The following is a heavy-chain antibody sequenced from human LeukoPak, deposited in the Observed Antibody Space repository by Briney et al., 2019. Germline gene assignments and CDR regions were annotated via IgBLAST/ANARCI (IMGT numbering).Heavy chain of an antibody. CDR3: ARVIVVVPAARWEEDYFDS. CDR1: GGSISSGDYS. CDR2: IYYSGST. V-gene: IGHV4-30-4*01. Sequence: PSETLSLTCTVSGGSISSGDYSWSWIRQPPGKGLQWIGYIYYSGSTYYNPSLKSRVSISEDTSKNQFSLKLSSVTAADTAVYYCARVIVVVPAARWEEDYFDSWGQGTLVTVSS. J-gene: IGHJ4*02. D-gene: IGHD2-2*01.